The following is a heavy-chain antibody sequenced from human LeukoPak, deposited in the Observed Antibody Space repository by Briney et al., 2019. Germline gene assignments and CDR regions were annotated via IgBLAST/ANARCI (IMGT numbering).Heavy chain of an antibody. D-gene: IGHD6-6*01. J-gene: IGHJ4*02. CDR1: GYSFTSYW. V-gene: IGHV5-51*01. CDR2: IYPGDSDT. CDR3: ARIPGIAARPDYFDY. Sequence: GESLKISCKGSGYSFTSYWIGWVRPMPGKGLEWMGIIYPGDSDTRYSPSFQGQVTISPDKSISTAYLQWSSLKASDTAMYYCARIPGIAARPDYFDYWGQGTLVTVSS.